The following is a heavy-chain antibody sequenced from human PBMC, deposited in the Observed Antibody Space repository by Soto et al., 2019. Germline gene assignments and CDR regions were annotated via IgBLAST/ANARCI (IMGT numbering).Heavy chain of an antibody. Sequence: QVQLVQSGDEVKKPGSSVQVSCKASGGTFCSYAIIWVRQSPGQGLEWMGGIIPIFGTANYAQKFQGRVTITADESTSTAYMELSSLSSEDTAVYYCSSSLAYYYYGMDVWGHGTTVTVS. D-gene: IGHD6-6*01. CDR2: IIPIFGTA. J-gene: IGHJ6*02. V-gene: IGHV1-69*01. CDR3: SSSLAYYYYGMDV. CDR1: GGTFCSYA.